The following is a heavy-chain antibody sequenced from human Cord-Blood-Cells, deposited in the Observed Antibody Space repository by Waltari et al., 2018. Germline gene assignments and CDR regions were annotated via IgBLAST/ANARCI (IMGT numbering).Heavy chain of an antibody. D-gene: IGHD3-10*01. Sequence: QVQLVESGGGVVQPGRSLSLSCAASGFTFSSYAMHWVRQAPGKGLEWVAVISYDGSNKYYADSVKGRFTISRDNSKNTLYLQMNSLRAEDTAVYYCARDEITMVRGVMGYWGQGTLVTVSS. CDR1: GFTFSSYA. CDR2: ISYDGSNK. J-gene: IGHJ4*02. CDR3: ARDEITMVRGVMGY. V-gene: IGHV3-30*04.